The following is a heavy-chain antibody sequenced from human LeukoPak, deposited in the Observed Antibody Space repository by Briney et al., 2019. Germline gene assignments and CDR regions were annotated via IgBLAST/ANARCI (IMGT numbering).Heavy chain of an antibody. CDR2: RKEDGSQT. CDR1: GFRFGSFW. J-gene: IGHJ4*02. D-gene: IGHD2-15*01. Sequence: GGSLRLSCAASGFRFGSFWMTWIRQAPGKGLEWVGHRKEDGSQTNYIDSVTGRFTISRDNSKDSLYLQMNSLRAEYTAVYFCARDVGWFHFDSWGQGILVTVSS. V-gene: IGHV3-7*01. CDR3: ARDVGWFHFDS.